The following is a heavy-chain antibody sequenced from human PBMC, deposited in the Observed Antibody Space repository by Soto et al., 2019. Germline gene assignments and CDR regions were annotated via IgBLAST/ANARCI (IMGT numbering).Heavy chain of an antibody. CDR1: GFMFSTSA. V-gene: IGHV3-23*01. CDR3: ARLQYCCYYMDV. CDR2: IIGSGAST. J-gene: IGHJ6*03. Sequence: PGGSLRLSCTASGFMFSTSAVSWVRQAPGKGPEWVAGIIGSGASTFYADSMRGRFIISRDNSKNTVYLQMTNLRAEDTALYYCARLQYCCYYMDVWGKGTTVTVSS. D-gene: IGHD2-21*01.